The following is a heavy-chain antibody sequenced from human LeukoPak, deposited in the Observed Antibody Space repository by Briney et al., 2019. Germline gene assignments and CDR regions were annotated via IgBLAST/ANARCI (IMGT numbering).Heavy chain of an antibody. V-gene: IGHV3-7*01. CDR1: GFTFSSYW. Sequence: PGGSLRLSCAASGFTFSSYWMSWVRQAPGKGLEWVANIKQDGSEKYYVDSVKGRFTISRDNAKNSLYLQMNSLRAEDTAVYYCASDQRWPNQGDAFDIWGQGTMVTVSS. J-gene: IGHJ3*02. CDR2: IKQDGSEK. D-gene: IGHD5-24*01. CDR3: ASDQRWPNQGDAFDI.